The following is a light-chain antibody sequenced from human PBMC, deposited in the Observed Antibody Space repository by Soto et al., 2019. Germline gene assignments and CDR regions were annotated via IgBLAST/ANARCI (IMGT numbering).Light chain of an antibody. CDR2: GAS. J-gene: IGKJ1*01. CDR3: QQYDSSPRT. Sequence: EIVLTQSPGTLSLSPGERATLSCRASQSVSSSFFAWYQQKPGQAPRLLIYGASSRATGIPDRFSGSGYGTDFTLTISRLEPEDFAVYYCQQYDSSPRTFGQGTKVEIK. CDR1: QSVSSSF. V-gene: IGKV3-20*01.